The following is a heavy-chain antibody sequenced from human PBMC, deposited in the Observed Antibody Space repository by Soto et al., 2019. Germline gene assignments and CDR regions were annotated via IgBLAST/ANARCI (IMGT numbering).Heavy chain of an antibody. V-gene: IGHV4-59*01. Sequence: SETLSLTCTVSDCSISNFYWSWIRQPPGKGLEWIGYISSSGNTNYNPSLKSRVSISVDTSKNHFSLNLTSVTAADTAVYYCARAPMVLTRSYFDSWGQGTPVTVSS. CDR2: ISSSGNT. CDR1: DCSISNFY. D-gene: IGHD3-22*01. CDR3: ARAPMVLTRSYFDS. J-gene: IGHJ4*02.